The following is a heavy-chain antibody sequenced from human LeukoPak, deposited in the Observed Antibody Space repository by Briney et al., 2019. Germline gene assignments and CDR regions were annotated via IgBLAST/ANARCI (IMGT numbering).Heavy chain of an antibody. J-gene: IGHJ3*02. V-gene: IGHV4-34*01. CDR1: GGSFSGYY. CDR3: ASPIYGGYTENGFDI. D-gene: IGHD4-17*01. CDR2: INHSGNT. Sequence: PSETLSLTCAVYGGSFSGYYWSWIRQPPGKGLEWIGEINHSGNTNYNPSLKSRVTILVDTSKNQFSLKLNSVTAADTAVYYCASPIYGGYTENGFDIWGQGTMVTVSS.